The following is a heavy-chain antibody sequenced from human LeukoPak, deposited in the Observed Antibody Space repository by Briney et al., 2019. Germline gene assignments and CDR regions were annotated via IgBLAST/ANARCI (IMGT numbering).Heavy chain of an antibody. CDR3: ARVYGSGSYFHPSYYFDY. J-gene: IGHJ4*02. V-gene: IGHV4-61*05. D-gene: IGHD3-10*01. CDR1: GGSISSSSYY. CDR2: IYYSGST. Sequence: PSETLSLTCTVSGGSISSSSYYWGWIRQPPGKGLEWIGYIYYSGSTNYNPSLKSRVTISVDTSKNQFSLKLSSVTAADTAVYYCARVYGSGSYFHPSYYFDYWGQGTLVTVSS.